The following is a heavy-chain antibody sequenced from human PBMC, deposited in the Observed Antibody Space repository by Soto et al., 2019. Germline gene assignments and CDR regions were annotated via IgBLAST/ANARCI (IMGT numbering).Heavy chain of an antibody. CDR3: XXXXXXXXXLFFDR. J-gene: IGHJ4*02. V-gene: IGHV2-5*01. CDR1: GFSINTGGAG. Sequence: QITLKESGPTLVKPTETLTLTCTLSGFSINTGGAGVGWIRQPPGKAPEWLALLYWNDDEWYSPSLRYRLSVXXXXXXXXXXXXXXXXXXXXXXXXXXXXXXXXXXXLFFDRWGQGALVTVSS. CDR2: LYWNDDE.